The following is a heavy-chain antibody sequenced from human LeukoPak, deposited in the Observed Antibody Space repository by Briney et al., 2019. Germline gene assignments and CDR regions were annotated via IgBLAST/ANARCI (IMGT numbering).Heavy chain of an antibody. CDR2: IYYSGST. CDR3: ARRDGEAVAGTSNDY. J-gene: IGHJ4*02. Sequence: PSETLSLTCTVSGGSISSSSYYWGWIRQPPGKGLEWIGSIYYSGSTYYNPSLKSRVTISVDTSKNQFSLKLSSVTAADTAVYYCARRDGEAVAGTSNDYWGQGTLVTVSS. V-gene: IGHV4-39*01. CDR1: GGSISSSSYY. D-gene: IGHD6-19*01.